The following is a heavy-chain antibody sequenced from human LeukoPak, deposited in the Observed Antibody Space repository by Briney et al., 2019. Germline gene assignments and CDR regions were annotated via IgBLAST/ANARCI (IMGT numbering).Heavy chain of an antibody. CDR2: IKQDGSEK. J-gene: IGHJ4*02. CDR1: GFSFSSYW. Sequence: GGPLRLSCAASGFSFSSYWMNWVRQAPGKGLEWVANIKQDGSEKYYVDSVKGRFTISRDNAKNSLYLQMNSLRAEDTAVYYCARVVSGSYYDYWGQGTLVTVSS. V-gene: IGHV3-7*01. CDR3: ARVVSGSYYDY. D-gene: IGHD1-26*01.